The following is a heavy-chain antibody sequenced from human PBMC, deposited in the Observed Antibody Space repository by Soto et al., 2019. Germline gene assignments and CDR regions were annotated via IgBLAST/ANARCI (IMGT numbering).Heavy chain of an antibody. CDR3: AADSGYYYDSSGYYYVFDY. CDR1: GYTFTSYY. J-gene: IGHJ4*02. V-gene: IGHV1-58*02. CDR2: IVVGSGNT. D-gene: IGHD3-22*01. Sequence: SVKVSCKASGYTFTSYYMHWVRQARGQRLEWIGWIVVGSGNTNYAQKFQERVTITRDMSTSTAYMELSSLRSEDTAVYYCAADSGYYYDSSGYYYVFDYWGQGTLVTVSS.